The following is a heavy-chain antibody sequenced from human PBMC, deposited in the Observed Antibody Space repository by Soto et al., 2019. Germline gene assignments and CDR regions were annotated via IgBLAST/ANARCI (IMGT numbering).Heavy chain of an antibody. V-gene: IGHV3-23*03. CDR1: GFTFRTYT. J-gene: IGHJ4*02. D-gene: IGHD3-22*01. Sequence: GGSLRLSCAVSGFTFRTYTMHWVRQAPGKGLEWVSVIYSGGSTYYADSVKGRFTISRDNSKNTLYLQMNSLRAEDTAVYYCAKNPGYYYDSTGYHFDYWGQGTLVTVSS. CDR2: IYSGGST. CDR3: AKNPGYYYDSTGYHFDY.